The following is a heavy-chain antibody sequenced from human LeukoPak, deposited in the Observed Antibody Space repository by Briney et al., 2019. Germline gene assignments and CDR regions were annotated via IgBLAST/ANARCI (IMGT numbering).Heavy chain of an antibody. V-gene: IGHV4-59*01. CDR2: IYYSGST. Sequence: PSETLSLTCTVSGGSISSYYWSWIRQPPGKGLEWIGYIYYSGSTNYNPSLKSRVTISVDTSKNQFSLKLSSVTAADTAVYYCARESHYYDSSGYYRWFDYWGQGTLVTVSS. CDR3: ARESHYYDSSGYYRWFDY. D-gene: IGHD3-22*01. J-gene: IGHJ4*02. CDR1: GGSISSYY.